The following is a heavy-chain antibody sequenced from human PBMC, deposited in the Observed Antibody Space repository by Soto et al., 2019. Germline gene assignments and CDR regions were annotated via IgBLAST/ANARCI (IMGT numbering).Heavy chain of an antibody. CDR2: IIPIFGTA. CDR1: GGTFSSYA. Sequence: QVQLVQSGAEVKKPGSSVKVSCKASGGTFSSYAISWVRQAPGQGLEWMGGIIPIFGTANYAQKFQGRVTITADESTSTAYVELSSLRSEDTAVYYGARGLYYGSGSYACSYWGQGTLVTVSS. V-gene: IGHV1-69*01. J-gene: IGHJ4*02. D-gene: IGHD3-10*01. CDR3: ARGLYYGSGSYACSY.